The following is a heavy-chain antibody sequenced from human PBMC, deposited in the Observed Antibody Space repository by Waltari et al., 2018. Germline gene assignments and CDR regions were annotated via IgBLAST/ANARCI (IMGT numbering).Heavy chain of an antibody. CDR2: MNPNSGNT. V-gene: IGHV1-8*01. Sequence: QVQLVQSGVEVKKPGASVKVSCKASGYTFTSYDINWVRQANGHGLEWMGWMNPNSGNTGYAQKFQGRVTMTRNTSISTAYMELSSLRSEDTAVYYWARVKGYCSGGSCYGGFDYWGQGTLVTVSS. CDR1: GYTFTSYD. J-gene: IGHJ4*02. CDR3: ARVKGYCSGGSCYGGFDY. D-gene: IGHD2-15*01.